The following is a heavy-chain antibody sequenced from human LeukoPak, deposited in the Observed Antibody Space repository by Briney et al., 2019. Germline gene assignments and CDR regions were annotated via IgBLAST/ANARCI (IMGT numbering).Heavy chain of an antibody. V-gene: IGHV4-31*03. CDR3: ARGDPLRY. J-gene: IGHJ4*02. CDR2: MFYSGGT. D-gene: IGHD3-16*02. Sequence: SETLSLTCTVSGGAISSGGYYWSWIRQHPEKGPEWIGHMFYSGGTYYNPSLKSRVSMSVDTSQNHFSLKLTSVTAADTAVYYCARGDPLRYWGQGIRVTVSS. CDR1: GGAISSGGYY.